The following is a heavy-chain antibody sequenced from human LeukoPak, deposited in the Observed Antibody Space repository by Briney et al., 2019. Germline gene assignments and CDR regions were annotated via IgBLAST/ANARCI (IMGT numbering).Heavy chain of an antibody. CDR3: ARGTTTAYSTDWFDH. CDR2: ISAGGTDT. D-gene: IGHD1-7*01. V-gene: IGHV3-21*01. J-gene: IGHJ5*02. CDR1: GFTFSDYR. Sequence: PGGSLRLSCAASGFTFSDYRFSWVRQAPGKGLEWVSSISAGGTDTYYADSLKGRFTVSRDNAKNSQFLHMNNLRAEDTAVYYCARGTTTAYSTDWFDHWDQGTLVTVSS.